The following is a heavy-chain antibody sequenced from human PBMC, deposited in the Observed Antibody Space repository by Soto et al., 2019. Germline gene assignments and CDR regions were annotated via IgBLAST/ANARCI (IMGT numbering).Heavy chain of an antibody. V-gene: IGHV1-3*01. Sequence: QVQLVQSGAEVKKPGASVKVSCKASGYIFNRYVMHWVRQAPGQRPKWMGWIDAGNGKTKYSEKFQGRVTITRDTSASTAYMELTTLRSEDTAVYYCARGRGWYDYWGQGTQVFVSS. J-gene: IGHJ4*02. CDR2: IDAGNGKT. CDR1: GYIFNRYV. CDR3: ARGRGWYDY. D-gene: IGHD6-19*01.